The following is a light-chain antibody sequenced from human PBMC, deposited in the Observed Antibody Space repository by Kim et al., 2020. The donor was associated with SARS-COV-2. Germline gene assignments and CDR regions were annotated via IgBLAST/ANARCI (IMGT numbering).Light chain of an antibody. Sequence: GQSITISCTRTRSDVGGYNYVSWYQQHPGKAPKLMIYDVNNRPSGISNRFSGSKSGNTASLTISGLQAEDEADYYCSSYASSISWVFGGGTKVTVL. CDR3: SSYASSISWV. J-gene: IGLJ3*02. CDR2: DVN. CDR1: RSDVGGYNY. V-gene: IGLV2-14*03.